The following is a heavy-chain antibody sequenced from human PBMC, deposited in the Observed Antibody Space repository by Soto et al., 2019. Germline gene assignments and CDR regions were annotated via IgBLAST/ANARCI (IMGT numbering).Heavy chain of an antibody. Sequence: PSETLSLTCAVYGGSFSGYYWSWIRQPPGKGLEWIGEINHSGSTNYNPSLKSRVTISVDTSKNQFSLKLSSVTAADTAVYYCARYTAMVHGFFDYWGQGTLVTVSS. J-gene: IGHJ4*02. CDR3: ARYTAMVHGFFDY. V-gene: IGHV4-34*01. CDR2: INHSGST. D-gene: IGHD5-18*01. CDR1: GGSFSGYY.